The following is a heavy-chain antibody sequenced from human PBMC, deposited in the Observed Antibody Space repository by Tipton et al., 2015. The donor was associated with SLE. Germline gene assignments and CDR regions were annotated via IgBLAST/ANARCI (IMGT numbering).Heavy chain of an antibody. J-gene: IGHJ4*02. V-gene: IGHV4-31*03. CDR1: GVSISNSSYY. CDR3: ARHPGVSFDY. CDR2: IHESGTS. Sequence: TLSLTCSVSGVSISNSSYYWSWIRQYPGRGLEWIGYIHESGTSFHNPSLRSRLTILIHMSTNQFSLALTSVTAADTAIYYCARHPGVSFDYWGQGTLVTVSS.